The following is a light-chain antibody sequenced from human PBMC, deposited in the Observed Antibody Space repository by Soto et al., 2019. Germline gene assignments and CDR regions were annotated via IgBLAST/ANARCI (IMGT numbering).Light chain of an antibody. CDR1: QSVSSSY. CDR2: GAS. CDR3: QHYNNWPSIT. V-gene: IGKV3-20*01. J-gene: IGKJ5*01. Sequence: EIVLTQSPGTLSLSPGERATLSCRASQSVSSSYLAWYQQKPGQAPRLLIYGASSRATGIPDRFSGSGSGTDFTLTISRLEPEDFAVYYCQHYNNWPSITFGQGTRLEIK.